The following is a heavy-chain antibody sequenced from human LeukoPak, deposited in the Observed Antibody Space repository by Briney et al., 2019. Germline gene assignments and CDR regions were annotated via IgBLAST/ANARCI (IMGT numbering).Heavy chain of an antibody. Sequence: AGSLTLLCAGSGFTLSRYAMSRVRQAPGQGLEWVSAISGSGGSTYYADSVKGRFTISRDNSKNTLYLQMNSLRAEDTAVYYCAKDVVRSVAVTGFDYWGQGTLVTVPS. CDR2: ISGSGGST. V-gene: IGHV3-23*01. D-gene: IGHD6-19*01. CDR3: AKDVVRSVAVTGFDY. CDR1: GFTLSRYA. J-gene: IGHJ4*02.